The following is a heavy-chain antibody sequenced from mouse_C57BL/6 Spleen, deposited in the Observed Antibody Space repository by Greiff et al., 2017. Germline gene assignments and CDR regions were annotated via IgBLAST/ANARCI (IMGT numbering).Heavy chain of an antibody. D-gene: IGHD2-1*01. CDR3: ARAGNYGYWYFDV. V-gene: IGHV5-9*01. Sequence: EVQVVESGGGLVKPGGSLQLSCAASGFTFSSYTMSWVRQTPEKRLEWVATISGGGGNTYYPDSVKGRFTISRDNAKNTLYLQMSSLRSEDTALYYCARAGNYGYWYFDVWGTGTTVTVSS. J-gene: IGHJ1*03. CDR1: GFTFSSYT. CDR2: ISGGGGNT.